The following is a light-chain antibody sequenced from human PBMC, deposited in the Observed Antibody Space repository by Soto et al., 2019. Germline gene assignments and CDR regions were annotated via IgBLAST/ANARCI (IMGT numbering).Light chain of an antibody. V-gene: IGKV1-33*01. CDR3: QQSYSTPPGYT. CDR2: DAS. Sequence: DIQMTQSPSSLSASVGDRVTITCQASQDISNYLNWIQQKPGKAPRLLIYDASNLQTGVPSRFSGSGSGTDFTFTISSLQPEDFATYYCQQSYSTPPGYTFGQGTKVDIK. J-gene: IGKJ2*01. CDR1: QDISNY.